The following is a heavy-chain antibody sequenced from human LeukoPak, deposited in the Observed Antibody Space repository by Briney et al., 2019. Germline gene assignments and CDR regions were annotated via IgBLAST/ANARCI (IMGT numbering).Heavy chain of an antibody. CDR1: GFTFCSYS. D-gene: IGHD2-8*01. Sequence: GGSLRLSCAASGFTFCSYSMNWVRQAPGKGLEWVSSISSSSSYIYYADSVKGRFTISRDNAKNSLYLQMNSLRAEDTAVYYCARGLMVYAMWPSVFDYWGQGTLVTVSS. CDR2: ISSSSSYI. V-gene: IGHV3-21*01. J-gene: IGHJ4*02. CDR3: ARGLMVYAMWPSVFDY.